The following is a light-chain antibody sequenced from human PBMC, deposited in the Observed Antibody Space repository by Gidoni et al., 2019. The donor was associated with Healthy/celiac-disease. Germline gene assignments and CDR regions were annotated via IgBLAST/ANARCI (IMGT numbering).Light chain of an antibody. J-gene: IGLJ3*02. V-gene: IGLV2-11*01. CDR3: CSYAGSYTWV. Sequence: QSALTQPRSVSGSPGQSVTISCTGTSRDVGGYNYVSWYQQHPGKAPKLMIYDVSKRPSGVPDRFSGSKSGNTASLTIYGLQAEDEADYYCCSYAGSYTWVFGGGTKLTVL. CDR2: DVS. CDR1: SRDVGGYNY.